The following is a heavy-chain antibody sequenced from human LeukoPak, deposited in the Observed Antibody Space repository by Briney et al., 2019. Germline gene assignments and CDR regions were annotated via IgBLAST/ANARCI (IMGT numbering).Heavy chain of an antibody. CDR2: IYYTGNT. CDR3: ASDTYCGGDCYSGVWFDP. V-gene: IGHV4-39*07. D-gene: IGHD2-21*02. Sequence: SETLSLTCTVSGVSISSSNSYWGWIRQPPGKGLEWIGSIYYTGNTYYNASLKSRVTISIDTSKNQISLRLSSVTAADTAVYYCASDTYCGGDCYSGVWFDPWGQGTLVTVSS. CDR1: GVSISSSNSY. J-gene: IGHJ5*02.